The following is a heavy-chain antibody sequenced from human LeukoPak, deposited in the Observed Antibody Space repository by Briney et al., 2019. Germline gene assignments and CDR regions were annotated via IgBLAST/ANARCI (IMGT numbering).Heavy chain of an antibody. CDR1: GFTFSNYW. V-gene: IGHV3-7*03. CDR2: IKQDGSET. Sequence: PGGSLRLSCAASGFTFSNYWMIWVRQAPGKGLECLANIKQDGSETYYADSVKGRFTISRDNAKNSLYLQMNSLRAEDTAVYYCARVHDILTGYPLASRDVWGQGTTVTVSS. D-gene: IGHD3-9*01. J-gene: IGHJ6*02. CDR3: ARVHDILTGYPLASRDV.